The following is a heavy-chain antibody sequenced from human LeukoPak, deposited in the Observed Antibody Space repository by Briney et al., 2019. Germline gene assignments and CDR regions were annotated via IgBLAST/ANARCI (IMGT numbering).Heavy chain of an antibody. CDR2: IHHSGRT. Sequence: PLETLSLICAVYGGSFSNYDWTWIRQPPGKGLEWIGEIHHSGRTNYNPSLKSRITISADTSKKQFSLRLSSVPAADTAVYYCARGRSRVTIFGVALNWLDSWGQGNLVTVSS. D-gene: IGHD3-3*01. CDR3: ARGRSRVTIFGVALNWLDS. V-gene: IGHV4-34*01. J-gene: IGHJ5*01. CDR1: GGSFSNYD.